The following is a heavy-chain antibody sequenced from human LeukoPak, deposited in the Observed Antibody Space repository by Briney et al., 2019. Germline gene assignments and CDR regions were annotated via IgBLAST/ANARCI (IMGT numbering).Heavy chain of an antibody. CDR1: GFTFSSYA. Sequence: GGSLRLSCAASGFTFSSYAMHWVRQAPGKGVEWVAVISYDGSNKYYADSVKGRFTISRDNSKNTLYLQMNSLRAEDTAVYYCARDTHFLEWLLYYWGQGTLVTVSS. V-gene: IGHV3-30*04. CDR2: ISYDGSNK. D-gene: IGHD3-3*01. J-gene: IGHJ4*02. CDR3: ARDTHFLEWLLYY.